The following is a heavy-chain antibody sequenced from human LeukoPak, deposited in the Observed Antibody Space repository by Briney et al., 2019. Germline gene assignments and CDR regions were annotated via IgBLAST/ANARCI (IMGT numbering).Heavy chain of an antibody. J-gene: IGHJ5*02. V-gene: IGHV3-21*01. CDR1: GFTFSSYS. Sequence: KPGGSLRLSCAASGFTFSSYSMNWVRQAPGKGLEWVSSISGSSSYIYYADSVKGRFTISRDNAKNSLYLQMNSLRAEDTAVYYCARDTRTTRERWFDPWGQGTLVTVSS. CDR2: ISGSSSYI. CDR3: ARDTRTTRERWFDP. D-gene: IGHD2-15*01.